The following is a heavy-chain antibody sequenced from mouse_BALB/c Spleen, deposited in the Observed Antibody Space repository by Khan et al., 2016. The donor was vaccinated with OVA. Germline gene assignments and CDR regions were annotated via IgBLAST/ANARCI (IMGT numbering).Heavy chain of an antibody. CDR1: GYSITSDYA. CDR3: ARSVTITTVVATDFDY. J-gene: IGHJ2*01. CDR2: ISYSGST. D-gene: IGHD1-1*01. V-gene: IGHV3-2*02. Sequence: EVKLEESGPGLVKPSQSLSLTCTVTGYSITSDYAWNWIRQFPGNKLEWMGYISYSGSTSYNPSLKSRISITRDTSKNQFFLQLISVTTEDTATYYCARSVTITTVVATDFDYWGQGTTLTVSS.